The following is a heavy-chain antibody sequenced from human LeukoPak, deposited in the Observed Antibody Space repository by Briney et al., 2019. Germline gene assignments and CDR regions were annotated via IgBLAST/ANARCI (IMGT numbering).Heavy chain of an antibody. D-gene: IGHD6-19*01. V-gene: IGHV5-51*01. CDR3: ARHHSGWYGNYYYYMDV. CDR1: GYSFTSYW. CDR2: IYPGDSDT. Sequence: GESLKISCKGSGYSFTSYWIGWVRQMPGKGLGWMGIIYPGDSDTRYSPSFQGQATILAGKSISTAYLQWSSLKASDTAMYYCARHHSGWYGNYYYYMDVWGKGTTVTVSS. J-gene: IGHJ6*03.